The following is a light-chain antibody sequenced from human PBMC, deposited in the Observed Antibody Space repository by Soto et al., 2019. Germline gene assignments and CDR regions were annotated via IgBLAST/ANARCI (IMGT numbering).Light chain of an antibody. CDR2: EVN. V-gene: IGLV2-14*01. CDR1: SSDVGRYNY. Sequence: QSALTQPASVSGSPGQSITISCTGTSSDVGRYNYVSWYQHHPGKAPKLIICEVNNRPSGVSSRFSGSKSGNTASLTISGLQAEDEADYYCSSYTTNTPWVFGGGTKLTVL. J-gene: IGLJ2*01. CDR3: SSYTTNTPWV.